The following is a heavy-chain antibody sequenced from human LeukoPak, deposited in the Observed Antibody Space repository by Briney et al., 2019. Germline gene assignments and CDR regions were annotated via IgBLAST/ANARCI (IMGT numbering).Heavy chain of an antibody. Sequence: SVKLSCKASGGTFSSYAISWVRQAPGQGLEWMGRIIPILGIANYAQKFQGRVTITADKSTSTAYMELSSLRSEDTAVYYCARELTGGSCYYWGQGTLVTVSS. CDR2: IIPILGIA. D-gene: IGHD2-15*01. CDR3: ARELTGGSCYY. J-gene: IGHJ4*02. V-gene: IGHV1-69*04. CDR1: GGTFSSYA.